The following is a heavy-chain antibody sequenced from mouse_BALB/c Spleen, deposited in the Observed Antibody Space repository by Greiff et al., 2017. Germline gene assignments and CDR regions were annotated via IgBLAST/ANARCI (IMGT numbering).Heavy chain of an antibody. Sequence: EVQVVESGGGLVKPGGSLKLSCAASGFTFSSYAMSWVRQTPEKRLEWVASISSGGSYTYYPDSVKGRFTISRDNAKNTLYLQMSSLKSEDTAMYYCAGGGAMDYWGQGTSVTVSS. J-gene: IGHJ4*01. CDR3: AGGGAMDY. CDR1: GFTFSSYA. CDR2: ISSGGSYT. V-gene: IGHV5-6*01.